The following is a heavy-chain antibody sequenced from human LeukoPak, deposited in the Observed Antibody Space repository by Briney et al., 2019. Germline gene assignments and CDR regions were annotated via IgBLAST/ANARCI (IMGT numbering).Heavy chain of an antibody. D-gene: IGHD3-22*01. J-gene: IGHJ4*02. CDR1: GFTFSDYY. Sequence: GGSLRLSCAASGFTFSDYYMSWIRQAPGKGLEWVSYISSSGNTIYYADSVKGRFTISRDNAKNSLYLQMNSLRAEDTAVYYCARARGGYDSSGYYQYYFDYWGQGTLVTVSS. V-gene: IGHV3-11*01. CDR3: ARARGGYDSSGYYQYYFDY. CDR2: ISSSGNTI.